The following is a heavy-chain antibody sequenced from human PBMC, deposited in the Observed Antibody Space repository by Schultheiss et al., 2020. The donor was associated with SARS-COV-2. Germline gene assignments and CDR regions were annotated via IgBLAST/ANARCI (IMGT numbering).Heavy chain of an antibody. CDR3: AKGRYCSSTSCNYYYYYGMDV. CDR2: INHSGST. CDR1: GGSISSSSYY. Sequence: SQTLSLTCTVSGGSISSSSYYWGWIRQPPGKGLEWIGEINHSGSTNYNPSLKSRVTISVDTSKNQFSLKLSSVTAADTAVYYCAKGRYCSSTSCNYYYYYGMDVWGQGTTVTVSS. J-gene: IGHJ6*02. V-gene: IGHV4-39*07. D-gene: IGHD2-2*01.